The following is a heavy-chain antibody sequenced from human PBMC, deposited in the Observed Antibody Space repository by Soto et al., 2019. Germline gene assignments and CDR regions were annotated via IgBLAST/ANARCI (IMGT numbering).Heavy chain of an antibody. V-gene: IGHV4-31*03. CDR3: ARAGYDSSGYYYMMPDI. D-gene: IGHD3-22*01. J-gene: IGHJ3*02. Sequence: QVQLQESGPGLVKPSQTLSLTCTVSGGSISSGGYYWSWIRQHPGKGLEWIGYIYYSGSTYYNPSLKSRVTISVDTSKNPSALKLSSVTAADTAVYYCARAGYDSSGYYYMMPDIWGQGTMVTVAS. CDR1: GGSISSGGYY. CDR2: IYYSGST.